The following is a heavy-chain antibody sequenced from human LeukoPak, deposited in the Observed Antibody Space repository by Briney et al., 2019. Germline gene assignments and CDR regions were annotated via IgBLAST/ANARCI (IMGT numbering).Heavy chain of an antibody. CDR1: GGSFSDYY. V-gene: IGHV4-34*01. J-gene: IGHJ4*02. CDR3: ARAFVYDSSGYYPKYFDY. Sequence: SETLSLTCAVYGGSFSDYYWTWIRQPPGKGLEWIGEINHSGYTNYNPSLKSRVTISVDTSKNQFSLELSSVTAADTAVYYCARAFVYDSSGYYPKYFDYWGQGTLVTVSS. CDR2: INHSGYT. D-gene: IGHD3-22*01.